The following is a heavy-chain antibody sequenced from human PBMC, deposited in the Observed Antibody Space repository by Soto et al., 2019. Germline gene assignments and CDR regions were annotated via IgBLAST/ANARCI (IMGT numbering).Heavy chain of an antibody. CDR1: GFTFSSYA. D-gene: IGHD3-22*01. Sequence: GGSLRLSCAASGFTFSSYAMSWVRQAPGKGLEWVSAISCSGGSTYYADSVKGRFTISRDNSKNTLYLQMNSLRAEDTAVYYCARAPLYDSSGYYSPFDYWGQGTLVTVSS. J-gene: IGHJ4*02. V-gene: IGHV3-23*01. CDR3: ARAPLYDSSGYYSPFDY. CDR2: ISCSGGST.